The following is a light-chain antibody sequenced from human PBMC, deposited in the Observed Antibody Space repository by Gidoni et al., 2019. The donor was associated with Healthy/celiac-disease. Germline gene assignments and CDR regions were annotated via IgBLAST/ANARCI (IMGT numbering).Light chain of an antibody. CDR2: DSS. J-gene: IGKJ2*01. CDR3: QHYNSYPVT. Sequence: DIQMTQSPSTLSASVGDRVTITCRASQSLSSWLAWYQQKPGKAPKLLIYDSSSLESGSPSRFSGSGSGTEFTLTISSLQPYDFATYYCQHYNSYPVTFGQGTKLEIK. V-gene: IGKV1-5*01. CDR1: QSLSSW.